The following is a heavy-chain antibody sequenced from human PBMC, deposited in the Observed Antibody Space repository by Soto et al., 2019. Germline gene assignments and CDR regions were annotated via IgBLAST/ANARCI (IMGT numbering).Heavy chain of an antibody. CDR3: AGGIDYGDYTPHPQLDY. CDR1: GGSISSSSYY. CDR2: IYYSGST. Sequence: QLQLQESGPGLVKPSETLSRTCTVSGGSISSSSYYWGWIHQPPGKGLEWIGSIYYSGSTYYNPSLKSRVTISVDTSKNQFSLKLSSVTAADTAVYYCAGGIDYGDYTPHPQLDYWGQGTLVTVSS. J-gene: IGHJ4*02. D-gene: IGHD4-17*01. V-gene: IGHV4-39*01.